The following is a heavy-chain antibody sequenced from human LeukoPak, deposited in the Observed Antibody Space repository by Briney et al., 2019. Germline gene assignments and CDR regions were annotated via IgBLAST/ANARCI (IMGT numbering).Heavy chain of an antibody. J-gene: IGHJ4*02. CDR2: ISGSSSTT. CDR1: GFAFNSYW. V-gene: IGHV3-23*01. D-gene: IGHD3-3*02. Sequence: GGSLRLSCVASGFAFNSYWMTWVRQAPGKGLEWVSAISGSSSTTYYADSVKGRFTISRDNSKNTLYVQMNSLRAEDTAVYYCATTMRLANFDYWGQGTLVTVSS. CDR3: ATTMRLANFDY.